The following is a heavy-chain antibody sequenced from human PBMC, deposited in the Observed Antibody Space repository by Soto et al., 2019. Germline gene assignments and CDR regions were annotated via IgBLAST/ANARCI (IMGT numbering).Heavy chain of an antibody. CDR2: IYYSGST. D-gene: IGHD3-22*01. CDR1: GGSISSYY. J-gene: IGHJ4*02. V-gene: IGHV4-59*12. Sequence: ASETLSLTCTVSGGSISSYYWSWIRQPPGKGLEWIGYIYYSGSTNYNPSLKSRDTISVDTSKNQFSLNLNSVTAADTAVYYCAGSHDSSGYYTPDFDYWGQGTLVTVSS. CDR3: AGSHDSSGYYTPDFDY.